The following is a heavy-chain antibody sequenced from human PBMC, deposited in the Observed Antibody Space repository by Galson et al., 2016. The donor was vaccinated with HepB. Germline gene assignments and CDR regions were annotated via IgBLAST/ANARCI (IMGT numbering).Heavy chain of an antibody. V-gene: IGHV3-23*01. CDR1: GFTFSRYA. Sequence: SLRLSCAASGFTFSRYAMTWVRQAPGKGLEWVSGLSGSGAHTYYADSVKGRFTISRDNSKNTLYLQMNSLRVEDTAVYYCAKDYVGGSYLLTQFDYWGQGTLVTASS. J-gene: IGHJ4*02. D-gene: IGHD3-16*02. CDR3: AKDYVGGSYLLTQFDY. CDR2: LSGSGAHT.